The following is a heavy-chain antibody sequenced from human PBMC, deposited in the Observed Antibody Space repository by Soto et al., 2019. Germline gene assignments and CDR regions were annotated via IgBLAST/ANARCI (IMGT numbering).Heavy chain of an antibody. CDR3: ARASSYYDSSGYWWGNYYYYYGMDV. V-gene: IGHV4-59*01. Sequence: SETLSLTCTVSGGSISSYYWSWIRQPPGKGLEWIGYIYYSGSTNYNPSLKSRVTISVDTSKNQFSLKLSSVTAADTAVYYCARASSYYDSSGYWWGNYYYYYGMDVWGQGTTVPVSS. J-gene: IGHJ6*02. CDR1: GGSISSYY. D-gene: IGHD3-22*01. CDR2: IYYSGST.